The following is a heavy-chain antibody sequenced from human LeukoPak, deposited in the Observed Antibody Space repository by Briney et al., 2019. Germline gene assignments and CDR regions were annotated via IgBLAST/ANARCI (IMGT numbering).Heavy chain of an antibody. V-gene: IGHV3-9*01. Sequence: GGSLRLSCAASGFTFDDYAMYWVRQAPGKGLEWVSGISWNSGSIGYADSVKGRFTISRDNAKNTLDLQMNSLRAEDTAVYYCARAAAGRAYYHYGMDVWGQGTTVTVSS. CDR3: ARAAAGRAYYHYGMDV. J-gene: IGHJ6*02. CDR1: GFTFDDYA. CDR2: ISWNSGSI. D-gene: IGHD6-13*01.